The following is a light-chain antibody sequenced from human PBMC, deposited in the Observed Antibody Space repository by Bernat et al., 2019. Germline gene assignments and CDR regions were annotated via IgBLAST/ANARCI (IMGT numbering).Light chain of an antibody. CDR3: QQLDKFPIT. CDR1: QVIGTY. J-gene: IGKJ5*01. CDR2: GAS. V-gene: IGKV1-9*01. Sequence: DIQLTQSPSFLFASVGDRVTITCRASQVIGTYLAWYHQKPGKAPHLLIYGASTLQSGVPSRFSGSGSGTEFTLTISSLQPEDSATYYCQQLDKFPITFGQGTRLEIK.